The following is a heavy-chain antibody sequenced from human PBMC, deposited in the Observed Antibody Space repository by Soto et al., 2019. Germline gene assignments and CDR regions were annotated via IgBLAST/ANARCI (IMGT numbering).Heavy chain of an antibody. CDR2: ISYDGSNK. Sequence: QVQLVESGGGVVQPGRSLRLSCAASGFTFSSYAMHWVRQDPGKGLEWVAVISYDGSNKYYADSVKGRFTISRDNSKNTLYLQMNSLRAEDTAVYYCARSFVSGYPTEYWGQGTLVTVSS. J-gene: IGHJ4*02. CDR1: GFTFSSYA. V-gene: IGHV3-30-3*01. CDR3: ARSFVSGYPTEY. D-gene: IGHD5-12*01.